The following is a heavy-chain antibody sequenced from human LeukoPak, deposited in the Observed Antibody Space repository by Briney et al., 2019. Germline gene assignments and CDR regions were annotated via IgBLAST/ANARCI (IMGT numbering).Heavy chain of an antibody. D-gene: IGHD4-17*01. CDR2: IIPILGIA. CDR1: GGTFSSYT. CDR3: ARDPASDYGVD. J-gene: IGHJ4*02. Sequence: SVKVSCKASGGTFSSYTISWVRQAPGQGLEWMGRIIPILGIANYAQKFQGRVTITADKSTSTAYMELSSLRSEDTAVYYCARDPASDYGVDWGQGTLVTVSS. V-gene: IGHV1-69*04.